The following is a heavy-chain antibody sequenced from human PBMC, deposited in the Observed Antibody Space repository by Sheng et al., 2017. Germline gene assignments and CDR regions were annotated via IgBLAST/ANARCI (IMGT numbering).Heavy chain of an antibody. CDR3: AKGGERFIQH. CDR1: GFTFDDYA. Sequence: EVQLVESGGGLVQPGRSLRLFCAASGFTFDDYAMHWVRQVPGKGLEWVSHISWNSRRETYAESVKGRFTISRDNAKSSLYLQMNTLRVEDTAFYYCAKGGERFIQHWGQGTLV. D-gene: IGHD2-21*01. J-gene: IGHJ1*01. CDR2: ISWNSRRE. V-gene: IGHV3-9*01.